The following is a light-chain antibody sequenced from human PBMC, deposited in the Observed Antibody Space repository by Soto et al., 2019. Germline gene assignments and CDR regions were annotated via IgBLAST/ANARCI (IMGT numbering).Light chain of an antibody. J-gene: IGKJ4*01. CDR2: AAS. CDR1: QGISSY. V-gene: IGKV1-8*01. CDR3: QQYYSYPT. Sequence: AIRMTQSPSSLSASTGDRVTITCRASQGISSYLAWYQQKPGEAPKLLIYAASTLQSGVPSRFSGSGSGTDFTLTISCLQSEDFATYYCQQYYSYPTFGGGTKVDIK.